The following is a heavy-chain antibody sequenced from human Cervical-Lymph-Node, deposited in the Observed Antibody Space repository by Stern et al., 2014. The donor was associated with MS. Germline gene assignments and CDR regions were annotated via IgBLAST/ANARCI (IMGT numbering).Heavy chain of an antibody. V-gene: IGHV4-61*02. CDR2: IHDRGRP. CDR3: ATTRWDLFTWNWFDP. Sequence: QVQLVESGPGLVKPSQTLSLTCTVSGGSISSSGYYWSWIRQPAAKGLEWIGRIHDRGRPYYNPSLKRRVTISMDTAKTQFSLKRTSVTAADTAVYYCATTRWDLFTWNWFDPWGQGTLVTVSS. J-gene: IGHJ5*02. CDR1: GGSISSSGYY. D-gene: IGHD1-26*01.